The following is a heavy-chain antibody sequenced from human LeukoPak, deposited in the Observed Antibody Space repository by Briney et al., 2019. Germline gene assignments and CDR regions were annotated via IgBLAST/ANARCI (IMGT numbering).Heavy chain of an antibody. J-gene: IGHJ5*02. V-gene: IGHV3-7*01. D-gene: IGHD1-7*01. CDR3: ARDSPGTTFDH. CDR2: IKEDGSEK. Sequence: SLRLSCAACGFSFSDYWLSWVRQAPGKGLDWVGQIKEDGSEKYYADSVKGRFTISRDNARNSVYLQMNSLRAEDTAVYYCARDSPGTTFDHWGQGTLVTVSS. CDR1: GFSFSDYW.